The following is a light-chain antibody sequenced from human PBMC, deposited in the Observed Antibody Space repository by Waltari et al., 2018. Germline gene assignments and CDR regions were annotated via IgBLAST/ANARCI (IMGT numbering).Light chain of an antibody. V-gene: IGKV2-28*01. CDR3: MQVLQTPYT. CDR2: LGS. Sequence: DIVMTQSPLSLPVTPGESASISCRSSQSLLHSNGYNYLDWYLQKPGQSPHLLIHLGSNRASGGPDRFSGSASGTDFTLKISSVEAEDVGVYYCMQVLQTPYTFGQGTKLEI. J-gene: IGKJ2*01. CDR1: QSLLHSNGYNY.